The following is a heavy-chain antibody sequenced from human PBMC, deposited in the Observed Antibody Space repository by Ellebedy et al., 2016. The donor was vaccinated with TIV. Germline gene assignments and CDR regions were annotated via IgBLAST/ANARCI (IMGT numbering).Heavy chain of an antibody. CDR2: ISAYNGNT. V-gene: IGHV1-18*01. D-gene: IGHD5-12*01. J-gene: IGHJ4*02. Sequence: AASVKVSCKASGYTFTDFDINWVRQAPGQGLEWMGWISAYNGNTKYAQKLQGRVTMTTDTSTNTAYMELRRLRSDDTAVYYCARVMVGYSGYGANIYYFDYWGQGTLVTVSS. CDR3: ARVMVGYSGYGANIYYFDY. CDR1: GYTFTDFD.